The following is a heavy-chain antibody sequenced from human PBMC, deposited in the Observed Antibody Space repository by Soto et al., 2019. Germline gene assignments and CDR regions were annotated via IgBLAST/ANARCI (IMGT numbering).Heavy chain of an antibody. CDR1: GFTFSSYG. Sequence: GGSLRLSCAASGFTFSSYGMHWVRQAPGKGLEWVAVIWYDGSNKYYADSVKGRFTISRDNSKNTLYLQMNSLRAEDTAVYYCARMPPLAAAGRRDLDYWGQGTLVTVSS. V-gene: IGHV3-33*01. CDR3: ARMPPLAAAGRRDLDY. CDR2: IWYDGSNK. J-gene: IGHJ4*02. D-gene: IGHD6-13*01.